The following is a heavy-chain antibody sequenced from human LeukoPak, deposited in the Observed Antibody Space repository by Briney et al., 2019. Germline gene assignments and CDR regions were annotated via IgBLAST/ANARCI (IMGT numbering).Heavy chain of an antibody. CDR1: GFTFTSYW. CDR3: ARAPYCIGGSCRFDY. D-gene: IGHD2-15*01. J-gene: IGHJ4*02. CDR2: IKQDGSEK. V-gene: IGHV3-7*03. Sequence: GGSLRLSCAASGFTFTSYWMSWVRQAPGKGLEWVANIKQDGSEKYYVDSVKGRFTISRDNAKNSLYLQMNSLRAEDTAVYYCARAPYCIGGSCRFDYWGQGTVVTVSS.